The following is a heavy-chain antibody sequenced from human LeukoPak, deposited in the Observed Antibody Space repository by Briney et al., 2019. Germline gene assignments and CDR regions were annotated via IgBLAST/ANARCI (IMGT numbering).Heavy chain of an antibody. J-gene: IGHJ4*02. V-gene: IGHV1-2*06. D-gene: IGHD6-13*01. CDR3: ARDQGSLTRSWYAGY. CDR2: INPYSGDT. Sequence: ASVKVSCKASGYTFTGYHIHWVRQAPGQGLEWMGRINPYSGDTNFAQKFQGRVTMTRDTSITTAYMDLSSLTPDDTAVYFCARDQGSLTRSWYAGYWGQGTQVTVSS. CDR1: GYTFTGYH.